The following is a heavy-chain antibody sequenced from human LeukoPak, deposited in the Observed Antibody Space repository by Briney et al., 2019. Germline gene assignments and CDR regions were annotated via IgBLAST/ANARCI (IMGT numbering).Heavy chain of an antibody. V-gene: IGHV4-59*01. CDR1: GGSISSYY. CDR2: IYYSGSS. D-gene: IGHD3-10*01. CDR3: ARFRTTFGELNH. J-gene: IGHJ5*02. Sequence: SETLSLTCTVSGGSISSYYWSWIRQPPGKGLEWIGYIYYSGSSNYNPSLKSRVTTSVDTSKNQFSLKLSSMTAADTAVYYCARFRTTFGELNHWGQGTLVTVSS.